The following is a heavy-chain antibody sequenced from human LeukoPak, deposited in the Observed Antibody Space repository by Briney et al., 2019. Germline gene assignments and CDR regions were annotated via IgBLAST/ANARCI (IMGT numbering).Heavy chain of an antibody. V-gene: IGHV3-21*01. Sequence: GGSLRLSCAASGFTFSSYSMNWVRQAPGKGLEWVSSISSSSSYIYYADSVKGRFTISRDNAKNSLYLQMNSLRAEDTAVYYCARENSGYEGNWFDPWGQGTLVTVSS. CDR1: GFTFSSYS. CDR2: ISSSSSYI. J-gene: IGHJ5*02. CDR3: ARENSGYEGNWFDP. D-gene: IGHD5-12*01.